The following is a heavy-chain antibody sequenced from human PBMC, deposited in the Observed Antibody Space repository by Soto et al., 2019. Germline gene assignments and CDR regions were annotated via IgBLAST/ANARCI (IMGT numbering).Heavy chain of an antibody. CDR1: GGTFSSYA. CDR2: IIPIFGTA. V-gene: IGHV1-69*13. CDR3: ARGSIAAAGNIWYYYGMDV. Sequence: ASVKVSCKASGGTFSSYAISWVRQAPGQGLEWMGGIIPIFGTANYAQKFQGRVTIIADESTSTAYMELSSLRSEDTAVYYCARGSIAAAGNIWYYYGMDVWGQGTTVTVSS. D-gene: IGHD6-13*01. J-gene: IGHJ6*02.